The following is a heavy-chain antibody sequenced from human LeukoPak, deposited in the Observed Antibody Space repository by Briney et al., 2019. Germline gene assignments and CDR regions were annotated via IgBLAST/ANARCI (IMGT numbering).Heavy chain of an antibody. D-gene: IGHD3-3*01. V-gene: IGHV3-33*01. CDR1: GFTFNRFG. Sequence: GGSLRLSCATSGFTFNRFGMHWVRQAPGKGLEWVAVIWYDGSNKDYADSVKGRFTISRDNSKNTLYLQMNSLRAEDTAVYYCARDVGATYYDFWSGYYTDYYYYGMDVWGQGTTVTVSS. CDR2: IWYDGSNK. J-gene: IGHJ6*02. CDR3: ARDVGATYYDFWSGYYTDYYYYGMDV.